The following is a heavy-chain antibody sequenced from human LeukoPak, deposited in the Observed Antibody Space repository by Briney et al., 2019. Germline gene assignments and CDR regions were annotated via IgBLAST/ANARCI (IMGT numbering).Heavy chain of an antibody. D-gene: IGHD2-8*01. V-gene: IGHV4-34*01. CDR1: GGSFSGYY. CDR3: ARGRLVYAIRGGSRDFDY. Sequence: SETLSLTCAVYGGSFSGYYWSWIRRPPGKGLEWIGEINHSGSTNYNPSLKSRVTISVDTSKNQFSLKLSSVTAADTAVYYCARGRLVYAIRGGSRDFDYWAHGTLVTVSS. J-gene: IGHJ4*01. CDR2: INHSGST.